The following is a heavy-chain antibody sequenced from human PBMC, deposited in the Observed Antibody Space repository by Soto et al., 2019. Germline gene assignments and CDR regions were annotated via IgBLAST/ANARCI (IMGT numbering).Heavy chain of an antibody. CDR3: ATGGRTKPWDN. V-gene: IGHV3-23*01. Sequence: PGGSLRLSCAASGFTFSTSSMTWVRLAPGKGLEWVSSISSSGHIAFHADSVKGRFTISRDNSKSTVYTQMNSLRVDDTAIYYCATGGRTKPWDNWGQGTPVTVSS. CDR1: GFTFSTSS. CDR2: ISSSGHIA. J-gene: IGHJ4*02.